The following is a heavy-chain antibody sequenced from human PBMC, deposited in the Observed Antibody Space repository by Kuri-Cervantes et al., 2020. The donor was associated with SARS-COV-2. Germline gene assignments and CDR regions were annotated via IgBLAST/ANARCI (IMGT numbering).Heavy chain of an antibody. CDR2: IYYSGST. V-gene: IGHV4-59*01. CDR1: GGSISSYY. Sequence: SETLSLTCTVSGGSISSYYWSWIRQPPGKGLEWIGYIYYSGSTNYNPSLKSRVTISVDTSKNQFSLKLSSVTAADTACYSCARAAAAGNIGGFDYWGQGTLVTVSS. D-gene: IGHD6-13*01. CDR3: ARAAAAGNIGGFDY. J-gene: IGHJ4*02.